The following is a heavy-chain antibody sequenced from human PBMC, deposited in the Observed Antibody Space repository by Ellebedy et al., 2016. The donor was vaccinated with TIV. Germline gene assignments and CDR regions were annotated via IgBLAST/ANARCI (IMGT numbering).Heavy chain of an antibody. V-gene: IGHV3-74*01. Sequence: PGGSLRLSCAASGFTFSSYWMHWVRQAPGKWLVWVSRINSDGSSTSYTDSVQGRSTIASANAKNTLDLQMNSLRAEDTAVYYCAREGANSRRGDAFDIWGQGTMVTVSS. CDR1: GFTFSSYW. CDR2: INSDGSST. D-gene: IGHD4/OR15-4a*01. J-gene: IGHJ3*02. CDR3: AREGANSRRGDAFDI.